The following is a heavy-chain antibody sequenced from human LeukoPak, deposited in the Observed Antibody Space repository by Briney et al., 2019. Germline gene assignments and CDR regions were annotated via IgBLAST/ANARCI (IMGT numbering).Heavy chain of an antibody. J-gene: IGHJ5*02. CDR3: VRDRHGQQLGNWFDP. CDR1: GYTFTGYY. D-gene: IGHD6-13*01. V-gene: IGHV1-2*04. Sequence: GASVKVSCKASGYTFTGYYMHWVRQAPGQGLEWMGRINPNSGGTNYAQKFQGWVTMTRDTSISTAYMELSRLRSDDTAVYYCVRDRHGQQLGNWFDPWGQGTLVTVSS. CDR2: INPNSGGT.